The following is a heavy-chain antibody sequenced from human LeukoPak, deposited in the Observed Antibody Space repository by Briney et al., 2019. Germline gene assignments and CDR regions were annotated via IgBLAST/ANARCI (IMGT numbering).Heavy chain of an antibody. CDR2: IDHSGST. Sequence: SETLSLTCAVYGGSFSGFYWNWIRQPPGKGLEWIGEIDHSGSTNYNPSLKSRVTISVDTSKNQFSLKLSSVTAADTAVYYCARDDGELWDYWGQGTLVTVSS. V-gene: IGHV4-34*09. J-gene: IGHJ4*02. CDR3: ARDDGELWDY. CDR1: GGSFSGFY. D-gene: IGHD3-10*01.